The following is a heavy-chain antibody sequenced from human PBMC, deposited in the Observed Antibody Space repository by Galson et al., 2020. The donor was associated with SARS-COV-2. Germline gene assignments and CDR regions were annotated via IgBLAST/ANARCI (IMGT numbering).Heavy chain of an antibody. J-gene: IGHJ6*02. CDR2: ISSSGSTI. D-gene: IGHD6-19*01. V-gene: IGHV3-48*03. CDR1: GFTFSSYE. CDR3: ARDFAFAVAGTDYYYYYGMDV. Sequence: SLRLSCAASGFTFSSYEMNWVRQAPGKGLEWVSYISSSGSTIYYADSVKGRFTIPRDNAKNSLYLQMNSLRAEDTAVYYCARDFAFAVAGTDYYYYYGMDVWGQGTTVTVSS.